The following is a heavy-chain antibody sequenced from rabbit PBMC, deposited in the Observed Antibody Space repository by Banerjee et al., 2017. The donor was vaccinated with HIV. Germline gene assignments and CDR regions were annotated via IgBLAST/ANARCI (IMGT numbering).Heavy chain of an antibody. J-gene: IGHJ4*01. D-gene: IGHD1-1*01. CDR3: ARVYPSGGYSFNL. V-gene: IGHV1S43*01. Sequence: QSLEESGGDLVKPEGSLTLTCIASGFSFSSGYYMCWVRQAPGKGLELIACIDPDYGSTGSAASVNGRFTISRSSSLNAVDLKMTSLTAADTATYFCARVYPSGGYSFNLRVPGTLVTVS. CDR1: GFSFSSGYY. CDR2: IDPDYGST.